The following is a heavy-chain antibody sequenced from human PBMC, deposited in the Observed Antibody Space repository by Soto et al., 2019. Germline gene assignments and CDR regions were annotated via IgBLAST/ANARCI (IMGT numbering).Heavy chain of an antibody. D-gene: IGHD3-10*01. CDR1: GFTLSDYY. V-gene: IGHV3-11*05. J-gene: IGHJ4*02. CDR3: ARDKTNYASGSYDY. Sequence: QVQLVEFGGGLVKPGGSLRLSCAASGFTLSDYYMSWIRQAPGKGLEWVSYISSSSSSTTYTNDADSVKGRFTISRDNAKNSLYLQMNSLRVEDTAVYFCARDKTNYASGSYDYWGQGTLVTVSS. CDR2: ISSSSSSTTYT.